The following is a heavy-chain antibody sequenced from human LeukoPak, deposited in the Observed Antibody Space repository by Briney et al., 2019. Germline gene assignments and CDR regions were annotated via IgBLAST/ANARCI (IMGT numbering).Heavy chain of an antibody. D-gene: IGHD3-3*01. J-gene: IGHJ5*02. CDR2: SYTSGST. Sequence: SETLSLTCTVSGGSKSSYYWSWIRQPPGKGLEWIGYSYTSGSTNYNPSLKSRVTISVDTSKNQFSLKLSSVTAADTAVYYCARHGRDYDFWSGYYWFDPWGQGTLVTVSS. CDR3: ARHGRDYDFWSGYYWFDP. V-gene: IGHV4-4*09. CDR1: GGSKSSYY.